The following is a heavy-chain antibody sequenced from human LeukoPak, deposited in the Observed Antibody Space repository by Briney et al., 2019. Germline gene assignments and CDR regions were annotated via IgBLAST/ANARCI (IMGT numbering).Heavy chain of an antibody. D-gene: IGHD5-18*01. CDR2: IIPILGIA. Sequence: GASVKVSCKASGGTFSSYAISWVRQAPGQGLEWMGRIIPILGIANYAQKFQGRVTITADKSTSTAYMELSSLRSEDTAVYYCATGEVDTAIGYYYGMDVWGQGTTVTVSS. V-gene: IGHV1-69*04. CDR3: ATGEVDTAIGYYYGMDV. CDR1: GGTFSSYA. J-gene: IGHJ6*02.